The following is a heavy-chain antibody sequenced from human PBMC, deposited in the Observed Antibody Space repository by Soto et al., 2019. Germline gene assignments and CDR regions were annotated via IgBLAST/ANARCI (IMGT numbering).Heavy chain of an antibody. CDR2: INHSGST. Sequence: SETLSLTCAVYAGSFSGYYWSWIRQPPGKGLEWIGEINHSGSTNYNPSLKSRVTISVDTSKNQFSLKLSSVTAADTAVYYCARMLGGRLQGIYYYYYYGMDVWGQGTTVTVSS. J-gene: IGHJ6*02. CDR1: AGSFSGYY. V-gene: IGHV4-34*01. D-gene: IGHD3-16*01. CDR3: ARMLGGRLQGIYYYYYYGMDV.